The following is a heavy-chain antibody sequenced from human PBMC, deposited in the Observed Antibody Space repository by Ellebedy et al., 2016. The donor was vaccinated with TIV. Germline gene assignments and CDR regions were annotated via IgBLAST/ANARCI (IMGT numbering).Heavy chain of an antibody. CDR1: GYTFTSYG. Sequence: AASVKVSCKTSGYTFTSYGIAWVRQAPGQGLEWMGWTSGYNGDTNSAQKLQGRVTMTADRSTRTAYMELRSLRSDDTAVYYCARVAGDPASRIAAWYYFDLWGGGTLVTVSS. CDR3: ARVAGDPASRIAAWYYFDL. J-gene: IGHJ2*01. D-gene: IGHD2-21*01. V-gene: IGHV1-18*01. CDR2: TSGYNGDT.